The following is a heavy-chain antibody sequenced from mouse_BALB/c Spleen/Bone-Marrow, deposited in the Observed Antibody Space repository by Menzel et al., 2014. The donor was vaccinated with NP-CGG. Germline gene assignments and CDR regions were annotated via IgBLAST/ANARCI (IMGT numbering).Heavy chain of an antibody. CDR1: GYAFSSSW. CDR2: IYPGDGDT. J-gene: IGHJ2*01. D-gene: IGHD2-4*01. V-gene: IGHV1-82*01. CDR3: ARMGRLRRGDY. Sequence: QVQLQQSGPELVKPGASVKISCKASGYAFSSSWMNWVKQRPLQGLEWIGRIYPGDGDTNYNGKFKGKATLSADKSSSTAYMQLSSLTSVDSAVYFCARMGRLRRGDYWGQGTTLTVSS.